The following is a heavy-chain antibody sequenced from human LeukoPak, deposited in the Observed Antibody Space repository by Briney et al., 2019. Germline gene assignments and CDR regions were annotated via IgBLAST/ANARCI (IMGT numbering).Heavy chain of an antibody. CDR2: ISSSGSTI. J-gene: IGHJ6*02. V-gene: IGHV3-48*03. Sequence: GGSLRLSCAASGFTFSSYEMNWVRQAPGKGLEWVSYISSSGSTIYYADSVKGRFIISRDNAKNSLYLQMNSLRAEDTAVYYCAREPYYYGMDVWGQGTTVTVSS. CDR3: AREPYYYGMDV. CDR1: GFTFSSYE.